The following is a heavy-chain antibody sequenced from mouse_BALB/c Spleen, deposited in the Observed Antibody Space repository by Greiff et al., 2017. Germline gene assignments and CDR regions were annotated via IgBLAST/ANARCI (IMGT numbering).Heavy chain of an antibody. CDR1: GFTFSSYA. CDR2: ISSGGST. J-gene: IGHJ4*01. Sequence: EVKLVESGGGLVKPGGSLKLSCAASGFTFSSYAMSWVRQTPEKRLEWVASISSGGSTYYPDSVKGRFTISRDNARNILYLQMSSLRSEDTAMYYCARLDYDYDYYAMDYWGQGTSVTVSS. CDR3: ARLDYDYDYYAMDY. V-gene: IGHV5-6-5*01. D-gene: IGHD2-4*01.